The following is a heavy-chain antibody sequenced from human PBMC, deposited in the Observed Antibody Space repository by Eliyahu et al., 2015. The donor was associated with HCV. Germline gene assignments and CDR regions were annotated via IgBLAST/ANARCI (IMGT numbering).Heavy chain of an antibody. J-gene: IGHJ4*02. D-gene: IGHD2-15*01. CDR3: ARAAGGPLWY. V-gene: IGHV1-2*02. Sequence: QVQLIQSGAEMKKPGASVRVSCKASGYGFTGYYIYWVRQAPGQGLELMGSINPKTGDTKYVERLQGRVTFTRDTSINTAYMELANLRSDDTAVFYCARAAGGPLWYWGQGTLVTVSS. CDR2: INPKTGDT. CDR1: GYGFTGYY.